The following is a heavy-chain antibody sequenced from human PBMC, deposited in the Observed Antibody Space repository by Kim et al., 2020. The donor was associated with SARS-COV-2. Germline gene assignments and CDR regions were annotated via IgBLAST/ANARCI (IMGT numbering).Heavy chain of an antibody. Sequence: NYAQKFQGRVTITADESTSTAYMELSSLRSEDTAVYYCARALDVGSSWDYWSQGTLVTVSS. V-gene: IGHV1-69*01. J-gene: IGHJ4*02. CDR3: ARALDVGSSWDY. D-gene: IGHD6-13*01.